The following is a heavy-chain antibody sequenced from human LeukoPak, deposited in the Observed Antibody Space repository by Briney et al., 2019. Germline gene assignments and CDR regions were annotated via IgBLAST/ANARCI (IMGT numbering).Heavy chain of an antibody. V-gene: IGHV4-59*08. J-gene: IGHJ5*02. D-gene: IGHD6-13*01. CDR1: GGYISSYY. CDR3: ARRGSSSWTRAFWFDP. CDR2: IYYSGST. Sequence: SETLSLTCNVSGGYISSYYWSWIRQPPGKGLEWIGYIYYSGSTTYNTSLKRRVTISVNTSKNHFSLKLSSVTAADTAVYYCARRGSSSWTRAFWFDPWGQGTLVTVSS.